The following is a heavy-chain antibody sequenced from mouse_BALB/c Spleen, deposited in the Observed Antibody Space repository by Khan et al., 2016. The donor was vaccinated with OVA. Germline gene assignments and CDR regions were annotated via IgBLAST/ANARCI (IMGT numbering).Heavy chain of an antibody. CDR3: ARDYERVAY. J-gene: IGHJ3*01. Sequence: QVQLQQSGAELAKPGASVKMSCKASGYTFTSYWMNWIKQRPGQGLEWIGYINPITVYTEYNQKFKDKATLTAEKSSSTAYMQLSSLTSEASAVYYCARDYERVAYWGQGTLVTVSA. CDR2: INPITVYT. CDR1: GYTFTSYW. D-gene: IGHD1-1*01. V-gene: IGHV1-7*01.